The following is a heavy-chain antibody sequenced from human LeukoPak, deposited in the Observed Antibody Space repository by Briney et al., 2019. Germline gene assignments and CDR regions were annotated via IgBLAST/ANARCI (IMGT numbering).Heavy chain of an antibody. CDR1: GASISSSTYY. D-gene: IGHD1-26*01. J-gene: IGHJ4*02. CDR3: ARHEIVGAPSYFDY. Sequence: ASETLSLTCSVSGASISSSTYYWGWIRQPPGKGLEWIGSIYYSGSTYYNPSLKSRVTISVDTSKNQFSLKLSSVTAADTAVYYCARHEIVGAPSYFDYWGQGTLVTVSS. V-gene: IGHV4-39*01. CDR2: IYYSGST.